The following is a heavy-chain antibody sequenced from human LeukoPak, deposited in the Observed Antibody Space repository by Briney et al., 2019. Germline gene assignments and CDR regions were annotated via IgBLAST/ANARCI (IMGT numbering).Heavy chain of an antibody. V-gene: IGHV4-39*07. Sequence: SETLSLTCTVSGGSISSSIYYWGWIRQPPGKGLEWIGNIYYSGSTYYNPSLKSRITISVDTSRNQFSLKLSSVTAADTAVYYCARTLSSSSPFDYWGQGSLVTVSS. CDR3: ARTLSSSSPFDY. J-gene: IGHJ4*02. D-gene: IGHD6-6*01. CDR1: GGSISSSIYY. CDR2: IYYSGST.